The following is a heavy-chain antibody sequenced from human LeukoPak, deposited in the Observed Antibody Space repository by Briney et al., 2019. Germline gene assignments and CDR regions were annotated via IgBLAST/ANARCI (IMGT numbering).Heavy chain of an antibody. Sequence: SETLSLTCTVSGRSIRSNAWSWIGQPPGEGLEWIGYIYYSGSTNYNPSLKSRVNMSIDTSKQQFPLNMRSMTAADTAVCYCARDYYDDRGDAFDIWGQERMVTVSS. CDR1: GRSIRSNA. CDR2: IYYSGST. CDR3: ARDYYDDRGDAFDI. J-gene: IGHJ3*02. D-gene: IGHD3-22*01. V-gene: IGHV4-59*01.